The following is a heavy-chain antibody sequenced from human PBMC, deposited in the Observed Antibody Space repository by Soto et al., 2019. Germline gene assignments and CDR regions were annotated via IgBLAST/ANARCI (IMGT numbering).Heavy chain of an antibody. Sequence: PGGSLRLSCAASGFTFSNYWMHWVRQAPGKGLVWVSRINYDGSATNYADSVKGRFTISRDNAKNTLYLQMNSLRAEDTAVYDCARDHCTTTTCYTVWFGTWGQGTLVTV. V-gene: IGHV3-74*01. CDR2: INYDGSAT. J-gene: IGHJ5*02. CDR1: GFTFSNYW. D-gene: IGHD2-2*02. CDR3: ARDHCTTTTCYTVWFGT.